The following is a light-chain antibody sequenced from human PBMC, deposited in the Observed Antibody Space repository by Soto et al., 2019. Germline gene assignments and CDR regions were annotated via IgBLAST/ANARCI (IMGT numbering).Light chain of an antibody. V-gene: IGLV2-23*02. J-gene: IGLJ3*02. CDR2: EVS. CDR3: CSYAGSSGAHWV. Sequence: QSALTQPASVSGSPGQSITISCTGTNSDVGSYNLVSWYQHHPGKAPKLMIYEVSRRPSGVSNRFSGSNSGNTASLTISGLQAEDEADYFCCSYAGSSGAHWVFGGGTKLTVL. CDR1: NSDVGSYNL.